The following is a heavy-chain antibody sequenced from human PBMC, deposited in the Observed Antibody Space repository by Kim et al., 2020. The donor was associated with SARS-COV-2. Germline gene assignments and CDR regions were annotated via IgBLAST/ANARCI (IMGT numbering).Heavy chain of an antibody. Sequence: NTDYAQKFQGRVTMTRDTSTTTFYMELSSLRSDDTALYYCARDLGDYGMDVWGQGTTVTVSS. D-gene: IGHD3-16*01. J-gene: IGHJ6*02. CDR2: NT. CDR3: ARDLGDYGMDV. V-gene: IGHV1-46*01.